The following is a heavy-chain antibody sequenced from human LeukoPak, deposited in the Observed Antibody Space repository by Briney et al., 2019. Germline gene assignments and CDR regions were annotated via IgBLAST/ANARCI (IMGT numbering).Heavy chain of an antibody. Sequence: PSETLSLTCTVSSGSISSYYWSWIRQPPGKGLEWIGYIYYSGSTNYNPSLKSRVTISVDTSKNQFSLKLSSVTAADTAVYYCARGPGYCSGGSCYSHYYYYYMDVWGKGTTVTVSS. CDR2: IYYSGST. V-gene: IGHV4-59*01. CDR3: ARGPGYCSGGSCYSHYYYYYMDV. CDR1: SGSISSYY. J-gene: IGHJ6*03. D-gene: IGHD2-15*01.